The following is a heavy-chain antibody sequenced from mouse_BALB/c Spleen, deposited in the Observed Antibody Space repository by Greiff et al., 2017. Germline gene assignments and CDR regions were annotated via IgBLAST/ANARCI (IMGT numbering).Heavy chain of an antibody. CDR1: GFTFSSYA. CDR2: ISSGGSYT. V-gene: IGHV5-9-3*01. D-gene: IGHD2-1*01. J-gene: IGHJ4*01. CDR3: ARGDGNAYAMDY. Sequence: EVKLVESGGGLVQPGGSRKLSCAASGFTFSSYAMSWVRQTPEKRLEWVATISSGGSYTYYPDSVKGRFTISRDNPKNTLFLQMTSLRSEDTAMYYCARGDGNAYAMDYWGQGTSVTVSS.